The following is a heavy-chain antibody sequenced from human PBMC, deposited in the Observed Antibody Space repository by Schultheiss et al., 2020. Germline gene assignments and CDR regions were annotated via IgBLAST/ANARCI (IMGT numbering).Heavy chain of an antibody. D-gene: IGHD6-13*01. J-gene: IGHJ3*02. CDR3: ARSGRYSSSWYEDAFDI. Sequence: GGSLRLSCAASGFTVSSNYMSWVRQAPGKGLEWVSAISGSGGSTYYADSVKGRFTISRDNAKNSLYLQMNSLRAEDTAVYSCARSGRYSSSWYEDAFDIWGPGTMVTVSS. CDR1: GFTVSSNY. CDR2: ISGSGGST. V-gene: IGHV3-23*01.